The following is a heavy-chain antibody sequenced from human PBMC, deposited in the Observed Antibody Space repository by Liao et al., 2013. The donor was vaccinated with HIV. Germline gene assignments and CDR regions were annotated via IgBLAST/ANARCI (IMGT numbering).Heavy chain of an antibody. CDR2: ISNSGST. V-gene: IGHV4-30-4*08. D-gene: IGHD5/OR15-5a*01. CDR1: GGSVSSSDSY. CDR3: ARNPNSVNYEGGFYYMDV. Sequence: QVHLQQWGAGLLKPSETLSLTCTVSGGSVSSSDSYWSWIRQPPGKGLEWIGYISNSGSTRNSPSLGSRLAIFLDMSRNQISLELTSVTVADTAVYFCARNPNSVNYEGGFYYMDVWGKGTTVTVSS. J-gene: IGHJ6*03.